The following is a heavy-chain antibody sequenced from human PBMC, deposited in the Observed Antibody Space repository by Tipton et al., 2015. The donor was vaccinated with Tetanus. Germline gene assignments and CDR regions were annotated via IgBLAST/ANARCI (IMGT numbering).Heavy chain of an antibody. Sequence: SLRLSCAASGFTFSSYWLAWVRQAPGKGLVWVARISNDGSATNYADSVKGRFTISRDNAKDTLYLQMNGLRAEDTAVYYCARKIDSVTTPLLFAPWGQGTLVTVSS. V-gene: IGHV3-74*01. CDR3: ARKIDSVTTPLLFAP. J-gene: IGHJ5*02. D-gene: IGHD4-17*01. CDR1: GFTFSSYW. CDR2: ISNDGSAT.